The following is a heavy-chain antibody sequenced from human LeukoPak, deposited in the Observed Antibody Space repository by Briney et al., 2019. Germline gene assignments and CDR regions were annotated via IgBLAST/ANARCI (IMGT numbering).Heavy chain of an antibody. D-gene: IGHD2-2*01. V-gene: IGHV3-48*03. J-gene: IGHJ2*01. CDR1: GFTLSSYE. Sequence: PGGSLRLSCAASGFTLSSYEMNWVRQAPGQGLEWVSYVSGSGSTIYYAGSVKGRFTISRDNAKNSLYLQMDSLRADDTALYYCARAPAYWYFDLWGRGTLVTVSS. CDR3: ARAPAYWYFDL. CDR2: VSGSGSTI.